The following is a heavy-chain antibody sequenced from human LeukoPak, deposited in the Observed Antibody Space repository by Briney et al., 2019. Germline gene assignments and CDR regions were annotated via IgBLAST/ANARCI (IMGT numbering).Heavy chain of an antibody. CDR3: ARVSVITQYNGSPDYFAS. CDR1: GGSFSGYY. D-gene: IGHD1-26*01. CDR2: INHSGST. J-gene: IGHJ4*02. V-gene: IGHV4-34*01. Sequence: PSETLSLTCAVYGGSFSGYYWSWIRQPPGKGLEWIGEINHSGSTNYNPSLKSRVTISVDTSKNQFSLKLSSVTAADTAVYYCARVSVITQYNGSPDYFASWGQGTLLTVSS.